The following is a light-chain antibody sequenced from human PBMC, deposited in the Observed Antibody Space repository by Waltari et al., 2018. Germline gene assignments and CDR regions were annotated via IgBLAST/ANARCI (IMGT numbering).Light chain of an antibody. V-gene: IGLV4-69*01. CDR3: QTGGHGTWV. CDR1: SWHSRNV. CDR2: VNSDGSH. J-gene: IGLJ3*02. Sequence: QLVLTQSPSASASLGASVKLTCPLSSWHSRNVIAWHQQQPEKGPRYLMKVNSDGSHSKGDEIPDRFSGSSSGAERYLTISSLQSEDEADYYCQTGGHGTWVFGGGTKLTVL.